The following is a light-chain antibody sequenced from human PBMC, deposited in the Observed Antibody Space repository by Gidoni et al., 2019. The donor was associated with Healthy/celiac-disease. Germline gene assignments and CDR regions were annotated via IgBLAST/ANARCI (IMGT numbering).Light chain of an antibody. CDR3: QQRSNWPPL. CDR1: QSVSSY. J-gene: IGKJ4*01. CDR2: DAS. V-gene: IGKV3-11*01. Sequence: EIVLTQSPATLSLSPGERATLSCRASQSVSSYLAWYQQKPGQAPRLLIYDASNRATGIPARCSGSGSGTDFTLTISSLEPEDFAVYYCQQRSNWPPLFXGXTKVEIK.